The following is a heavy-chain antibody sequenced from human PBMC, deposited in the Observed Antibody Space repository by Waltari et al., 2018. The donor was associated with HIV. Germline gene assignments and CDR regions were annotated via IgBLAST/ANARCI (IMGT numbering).Heavy chain of an antibody. CDR3: TRPIVVGALGYGMDV. Sequence: QLQLQESGPGLVKPSDTLSLTCTVSGGPISRSIYYWGWIRQPPGKGLEWMGSIYYSGSTYYNPSLKSRVTISVDTSKNQFSLKLSSVTAADTAVYYCTRPIVVGALGYGMDVWGQGTTVTVSS. CDR2: IYYSGST. J-gene: IGHJ6*02. CDR1: GGPISRSIYY. V-gene: IGHV4-39*01. D-gene: IGHD2-2*01.